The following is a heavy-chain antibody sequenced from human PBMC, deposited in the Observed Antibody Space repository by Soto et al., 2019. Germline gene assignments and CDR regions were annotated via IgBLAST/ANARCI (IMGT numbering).Heavy chain of an antibody. CDR1: GGSISIYY. Sequence: TLSLTCTVSGGSISIYYWSWIRQPAGKGLEWIGRIYTSGSTNYNPSLKSRVTMSVDTSKNQFSLKLSSVTAADTAVYYCARGVGYYDSSGYYYEAYYFDYWGQGTLVTVSS. CDR2: IYTSGST. D-gene: IGHD3-22*01. J-gene: IGHJ4*02. CDR3: ARGVGYYDSSGYYYEAYYFDY. V-gene: IGHV4-4*07.